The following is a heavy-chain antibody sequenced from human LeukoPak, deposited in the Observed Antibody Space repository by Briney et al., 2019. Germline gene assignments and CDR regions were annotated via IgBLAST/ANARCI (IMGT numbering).Heavy chain of an antibody. D-gene: IGHD3-16*02. CDR1: GGSISSGDNY. CDR3: ARAYQRLGGLSLPDY. V-gene: IGHV4-39*07. CDR2: VFYTGST. Sequence: SETLSLTCTVSGGSISSGDNYWAWIRQPPGEGLEWIGTVFYTGSTYYNPSLKSRVTISVDTSENQFSLKLTSVTAADTAVYYCARAYQRLGGLSLPDYWGQGTLVAVSS. J-gene: IGHJ4*02.